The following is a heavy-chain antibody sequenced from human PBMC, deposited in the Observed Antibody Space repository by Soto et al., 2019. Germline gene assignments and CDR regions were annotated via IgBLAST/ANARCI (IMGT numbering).Heavy chain of an antibody. V-gene: IGHV1-69*13. CDR1: VGTVSLYA. D-gene: IGHD4-4*01. J-gene: IGHJ4*02. Sequence: VKLDCKSPVGTVSLYAISWGRQAPGQGLEWMGGIIPIFGTANYAQKFQGRVTITADESTSTAYMELSSLRSEGTDVYYCARERLQSFDYWGQGTLVTVSS. CDR2: IIPIFGTA. CDR3: ARERLQSFDY.